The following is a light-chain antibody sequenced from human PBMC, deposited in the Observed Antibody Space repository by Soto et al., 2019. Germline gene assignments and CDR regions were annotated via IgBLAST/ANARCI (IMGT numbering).Light chain of an antibody. Sequence: QPVLTQPPSASGTPGQRVTISCSGSTSNIGSNTVNWYQQLPRTAPKLLIYSNNERPSGVPDRFSGSKSGTSASLATSGLQSEDEGDYYCSTWDDSLNGVVFGGGTKVTVL. CDR3: STWDDSLNGVV. J-gene: IGLJ3*02. CDR1: TSNIGSNT. V-gene: IGLV1-44*01. CDR2: SNN.